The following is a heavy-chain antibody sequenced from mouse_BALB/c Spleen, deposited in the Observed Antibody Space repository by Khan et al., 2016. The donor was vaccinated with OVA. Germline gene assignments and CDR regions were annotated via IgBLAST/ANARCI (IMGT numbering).Heavy chain of an antibody. CDR3: ARQGTDGNDVDY. V-gene: IGHV5-9-2*01. Sequence: EVQVVESGGGLVKPGGSLKLSCAASGFTFSNYGMSWIRQTPEKRLEWVATISGGGSHTYYSDSVKGRFTISRDNAKNNLYLQMSSLRSEETALYYCARQGTDGNDVDYWGQGTTLTVSS. D-gene: IGHD2-2*01. CDR2: ISGGGSHT. J-gene: IGHJ2*01. CDR1: GFTFSNYG.